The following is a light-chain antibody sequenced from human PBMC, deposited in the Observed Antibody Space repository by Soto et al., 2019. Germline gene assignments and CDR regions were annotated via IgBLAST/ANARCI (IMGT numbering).Light chain of an antibody. V-gene: IGKV3-20*01. CDR2: ATS. CDR1: QSFSSSY. Sequence: EIVLTQSPGTLSLSPGERATLSCRASQSFSSSYLAWYQQKPGQAPRILIYATSSRATGIPDRFSGSGSQTDFTLTISRLEPEDFAVYYCQQYGTSPRTFGQGSKVDIK. J-gene: IGKJ1*01. CDR3: QQYGTSPRT.